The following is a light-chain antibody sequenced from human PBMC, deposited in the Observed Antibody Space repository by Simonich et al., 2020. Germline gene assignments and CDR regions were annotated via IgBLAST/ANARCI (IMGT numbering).Light chain of an antibody. V-gene: IGLV2-14*03. Sequence: QSALTQPASVSGSPGQAITISCTGTSSDVGGYNYVSWYQQHPGKAPKIMIYDVSNRPSGVSNRFSGSKSCNTASLTISGLQAEDEADDYCSSYTSSSTWVFGGGTKLTVL. J-gene: IGLJ3*02. CDR1: SSDVGGYNY. CDR3: SSYTSSSTWV. CDR2: DVS.